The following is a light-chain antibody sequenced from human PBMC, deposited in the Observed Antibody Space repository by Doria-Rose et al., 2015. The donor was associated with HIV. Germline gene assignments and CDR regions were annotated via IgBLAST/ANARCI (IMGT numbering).Light chain of an antibody. CDR1: QSLLYTSNNY. V-gene: IGKV4-1*01. CDR2: WAS. CDR3: QQYYDTPS. J-gene: IGKJ3*01. Sequence: TQSPESLGMSLGESATLNCKSKQSLLYTSNNYLAWYQQKPGQPPKLLIYWASNRQYGVPARFSGSGSGTDFTLTISSLEAEDVAVYYCQQYYDTPSFGPGTTVDIK.